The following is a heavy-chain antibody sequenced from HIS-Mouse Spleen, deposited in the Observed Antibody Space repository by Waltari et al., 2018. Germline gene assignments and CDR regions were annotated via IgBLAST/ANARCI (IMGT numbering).Heavy chain of an antibody. D-gene: IGHD2-15*01. J-gene: IGHJ3*02. V-gene: IGHV4-39*01. Sequence: QLQLQESGPGLVKPSETLSLTCTVSGVSISSSKYNWGWIRQPPGKGLEGVGSIYYSGSTYYNPSLKSRVTISVDTSKNQFSLKLSSVTAADTAVYYCAVGAYQPDAFDIWGQGTMVTVSS. CDR3: AVGAYQPDAFDI. CDR1: GVSISSSKYN. CDR2: IYYSGST.